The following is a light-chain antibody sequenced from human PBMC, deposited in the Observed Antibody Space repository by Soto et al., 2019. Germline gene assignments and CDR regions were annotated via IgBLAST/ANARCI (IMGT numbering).Light chain of an antibody. V-gene: IGKV1-5*03. CDR2: KSA. J-gene: IGKJ1*01. CDR1: QSVSSW. CDR3: QQYDSDSRT. Sequence: DIQMTQSPSTLSASVGDSVTITCRASQSVSSWLAWYQQKPGKAPKLLIHKSANLESGVPSRFSGSGSGTEFTLTISSLQPDDFATYYCQQYDSDSRTFGQGTKVEIK.